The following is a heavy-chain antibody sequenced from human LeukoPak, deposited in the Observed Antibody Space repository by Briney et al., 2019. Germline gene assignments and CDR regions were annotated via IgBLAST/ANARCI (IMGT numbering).Heavy chain of an antibody. CDR3: ARETRAAAVWFDP. D-gene: IGHD6-13*01. J-gene: IGHJ5*02. CDR1: GYTFTSYD. V-gene: IGHV1-8*03. Sequence: ASVKVSCKASGYTFTSYDINWVRQATGQGREWMGWMNPNSGNTGYAQKFQGRVTITRNTSISTAYMELSSLRSEDTAVYYCARETRAAAVWFDPWGQGTLVTVSS. CDR2: MNPNSGNT.